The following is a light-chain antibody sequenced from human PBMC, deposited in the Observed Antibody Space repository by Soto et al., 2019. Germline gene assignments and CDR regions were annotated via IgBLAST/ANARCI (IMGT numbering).Light chain of an antibody. CDR3: QQYDSYSPYT. J-gene: IGKJ2*01. Sequence: DIQMTQFPPTLSASIGDRVTITCRASQTISSSLAWYQQKPGKAPKLLIYKASTLETGVPSRFNGSGSGTEFPLTISSLQPDDFATYYCQQYDSYSPYTFGQGTRLEIK. CDR2: KAS. CDR1: QTISSS. V-gene: IGKV1-5*03.